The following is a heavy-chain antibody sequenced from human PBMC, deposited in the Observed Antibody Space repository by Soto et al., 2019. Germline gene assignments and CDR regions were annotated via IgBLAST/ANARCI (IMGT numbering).Heavy chain of an antibody. J-gene: IGHJ5*02. V-gene: IGHV3-23*01. CDR1: GFTFSTYA. Sequence: PGGSLRLSCAASGFTFSTYAMAWVRQAPGKGLEWVSGVSASGLNTDYADPVKGRFYISRDNSKNTVSLHMNSLRAEDTAVYYCAKARGYSGYDYSWFDPWGQGTLVTVSS. CDR2: VSASGLNT. D-gene: IGHD5-12*01. CDR3: AKARGYSGYDYSWFDP.